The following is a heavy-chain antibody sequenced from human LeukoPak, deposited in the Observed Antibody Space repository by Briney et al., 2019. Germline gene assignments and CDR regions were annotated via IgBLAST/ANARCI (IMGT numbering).Heavy chain of an antibody. J-gene: IGHJ4*02. V-gene: IGHV2-5*01. CDR1: GFSLSTSGVG. Sequence: SGPTLVKPTQTLTLTCTFSGFSLSTSGVGVGWIRQPPGKALEWLALIYSNDDRRYSPSLKSRLTIAKDTSRNQVVLTMTNMDPVDTAIYYCAHRHSSSFDYWGQGTLVTVSS. D-gene: IGHD6-6*01. CDR3: AHRHSSSFDY. CDR2: IYSNDDR.